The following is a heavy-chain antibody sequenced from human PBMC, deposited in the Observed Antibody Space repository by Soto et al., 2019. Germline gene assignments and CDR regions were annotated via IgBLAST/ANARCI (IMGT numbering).Heavy chain of an antibody. V-gene: IGHV4-39*01. J-gene: IGHJ4*02. CDR3: ARFLWFGAGSVYFDF. CDR1: GGSNSSSSYY. Sequence: QLQLQESGPGLVKTSETLSLTCTVSGGSNSSSSYYWGWIRQPPGKGLEWIGSIYYSGSTYYNPSLKSRVTISVDTSQNQFSLKLSSVTAADTAVYYCARFLWFGAGSVYFDFWGLGTLVTVSS. D-gene: IGHD3-10*01. CDR2: IYYSGST.